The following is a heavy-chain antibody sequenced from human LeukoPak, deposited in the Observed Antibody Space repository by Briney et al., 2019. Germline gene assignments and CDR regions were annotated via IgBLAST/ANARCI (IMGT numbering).Heavy chain of an antibody. J-gene: IGHJ6*03. V-gene: IGHV4-39*07. CDR3: ARARSVASSGYYFYYYYYYMDV. D-gene: IGHD3-22*01. CDR1: GGSISSSSYY. CDR2: IYYSGST. Sequence: SETLSLTCTVSGGSISSSSYYWGWIRQPPGKGLEWIGSIYYSGSTYYNPSLKSRVTISVDTSKNQFSLKLSSVTAADTAVYYCARARSVASSGYYFYYYYYYMDVWGKGTTVTVSS.